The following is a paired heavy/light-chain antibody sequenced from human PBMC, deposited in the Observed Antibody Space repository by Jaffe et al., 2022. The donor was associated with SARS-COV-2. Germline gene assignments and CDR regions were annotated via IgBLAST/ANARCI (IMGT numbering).Heavy chain of an antibody. CDR1: GASVSRRGYS. D-gene: IGHD3-22*01. V-gene: IGHV4-30-2*01. CDR3: ARSGFNYNDKSGVNWFDP. CDR2: IYEGRTT. Sequence: QLQLQESGSGLVKPSQTLSLTCAVSGASVSRRGYSWSWLRQPPGQSLEWIAYIYEGRTTHFNPSLKSRVTISVDGSRNQFSLNLKSVTAADTAVYYCARSGFNYNDKSGVNWFDPWGRGTLVIVSS. J-gene: IGHJ5*02.
Light chain of an antibody. J-gene: IGLJ2*01. CDR1: SSDVANYNY. CDR2: EVT. Sequence: QSALTQPASVSASPGESITLSCTGTSSDVANYNYVSWYQQHPGKAPKLLIYEVTNRPSGVPDRFSGSKSGNTASLTISGLLAEDEAHYYCSSYTTASTVVFGGGTKVTVL. CDR3: SSYTTASTVV. V-gene: IGLV2-14*01.